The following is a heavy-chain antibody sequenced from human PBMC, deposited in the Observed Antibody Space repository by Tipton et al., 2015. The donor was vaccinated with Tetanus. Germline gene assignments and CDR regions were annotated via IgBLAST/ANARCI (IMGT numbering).Heavy chain of an antibody. Sequence: TLSLTCTVSGGSISNSNFYWSWIRQPPGKGLEWIGYICYSGSTYYNPSLKGRVTVSLDTSKNQFSLRLTSVTDAGTAVYYCVRDHARACGGDCYPGGFDIWGQGTMASVSS. CDR2: ICYSGST. J-gene: IGHJ3*02. CDR3: VRDHARACGGDCYPGGFDI. CDR1: GGSISNSNFY. V-gene: IGHV4-30-4*01. D-gene: IGHD2-21*02.